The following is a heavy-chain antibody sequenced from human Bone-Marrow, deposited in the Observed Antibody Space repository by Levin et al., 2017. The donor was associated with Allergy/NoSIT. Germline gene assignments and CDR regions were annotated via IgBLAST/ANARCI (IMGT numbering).Heavy chain of an antibody. V-gene: IGHV3-33*01. J-gene: IGHJ4*02. CDR2: IWYDGSNK. CDR1: GFTFSSYG. Sequence: GGSLRLSCAASGFTFSSYGMHWVRQAPGKGLEWVAVIWYDGSNKYYADSVKGRFTISRDNSKNTLYLQMNSLRAEDTAVYYCARHSESIAAAGTFDYWGQGTLVTVSS. D-gene: IGHD6-13*01. CDR3: ARHSESIAAAGTFDY.